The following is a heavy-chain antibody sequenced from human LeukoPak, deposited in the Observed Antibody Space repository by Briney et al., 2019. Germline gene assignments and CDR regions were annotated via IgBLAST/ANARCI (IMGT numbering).Heavy chain of an antibody. CDR1: GFTFSSYG. V-gene: IGHV3-33*06. J-gene: IGHJ4*02. CDR3: AKPSCSGGSCYSYDFDY. D-gene: IGHD2-15*01. Sequence: GRSLRLSCAASGFTFSSYGMHWARQAPGKGLEWVAVIWYDGSNKYYADSVKGRFTISRDNSKNTLYLQMNSLRAEDTAVYYCAKPSCSGGSCYSYDFDYWGQGTLVTVSS. CDR2: IWYDGSNK.